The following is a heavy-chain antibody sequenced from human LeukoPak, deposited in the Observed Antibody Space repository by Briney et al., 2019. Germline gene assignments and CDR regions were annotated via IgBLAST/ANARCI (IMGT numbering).Heavy chain of an antibody. CDR1: GFTFSSYG. CDR2: ISSSGSTI. Sequence: SGGSLRPSCAASGFTFSSYGMHWVRQAPGKGLEWVSYISSSGSTIYYADSVKGRFTISRDNAKNSLSLQMNSLKVEDTAVYYCARDHNGPYTFDYWGQGTLVTVSS. D-gene: IGHD2-2*02. V-gene: IGHV3-48*04. CDR3: ARDHNGPYTFDY. J-gene: IGHJ4*02.